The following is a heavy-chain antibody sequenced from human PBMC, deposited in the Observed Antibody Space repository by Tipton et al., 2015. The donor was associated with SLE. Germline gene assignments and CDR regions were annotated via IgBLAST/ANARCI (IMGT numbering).Heavy chain of an antibody. D-gene: IGHD3-3*01. J-gene: IGHJ3*02. CDR2: INHSGST. CDR3: ARQRVHYDFWSGYPPII. Sequence: TLSLTCAVYGGSFSGYYWSWIRQPPGKGLEWIGEINHSGSTNYNPSLKSRVTISVDTSKNQFSLKLSSVTAADTAVYYCARQRVHYDFWSGYPPIIWGQGTMVTVSS. V-gene: IGHV4-34*01. CDR1: GGSFSGYY.